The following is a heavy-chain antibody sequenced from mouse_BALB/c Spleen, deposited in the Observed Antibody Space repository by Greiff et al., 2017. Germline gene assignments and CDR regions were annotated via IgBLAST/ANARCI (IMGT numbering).Heavy chain of an antibody. J-gene: IGHJ4*01. CDR2: INPSSGYT. Sequence: QVQLKQSAAELARPGASVKMSCKASGYTFTSYTMHWVKQRPGQGLEWIGYINPSSGYTEYNQKFKDKTTLTADKSSSTAYMQLSSLTSEDSAVYYCARDMITTSAMDYWGQGTSVTVSS. D-gene: IGHD2-4*01. CDR1: GYTFTSYT. CDR3: ARDMITTSAMDY. V-gene: IGHV1-4*02.